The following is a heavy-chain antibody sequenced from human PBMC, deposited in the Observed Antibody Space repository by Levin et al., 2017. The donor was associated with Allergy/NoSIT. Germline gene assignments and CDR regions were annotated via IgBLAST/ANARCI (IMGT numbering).Heavy chain of an antibody. V-gene: IGHV4-39*01. Sequence: PSETLSLTCTVSGGSISSSSYYWGWIRQPPGKGLEWIGSIYYSGSTYYNPSLKSRVTISVDTSKNQFSLKLSSVTAADTAVYYCARIREYYYGSGSYYLQHWGQGTLVTVSS. CDR2: IYYSGST. J-gene: IGHJ1*01. D-gene: IGHD3-10*01. CDR1: GGSISSSSYY. CDR3: ARIREYYYGSGSYYLQH.